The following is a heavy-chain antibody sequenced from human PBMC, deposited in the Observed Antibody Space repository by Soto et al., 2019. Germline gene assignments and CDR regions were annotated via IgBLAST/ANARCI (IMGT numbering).Heavy chain of an antibody. CDR3: ARGCSTFRGVFGGS. CDR2: LNTNSGYT. CDR1: GYTFTSYD. Sequence: QVQLVQSGAEVKKPGASVKVSCKASGYTFTSYDINWVRQATGQRLEWRGWLNTNSGYTGRAQKFQGRVTMTRNTSIMTAYMELSSLRSEDTAVYYCARGCSTFRGVFGGSWGQGTLVTVSS. J-gene: IGHJ5*02. V-gene: IGHV1-8*01. D-gene: IGHD3-16*01.